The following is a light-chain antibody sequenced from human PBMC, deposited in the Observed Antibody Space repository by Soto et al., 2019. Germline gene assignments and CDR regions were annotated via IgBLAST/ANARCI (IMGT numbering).Light chain of an antibody. V-gene: IGKV3-11*01. CDR2: DAS. CDR1: QSVSSY. Sequence: EIVLTQSPATLSLSPGERATLSCRASQSVSSYLAWYQQKPGQAPRLLIYDASNRATGIPARFSGSGSGTDFAPTISSLEPEDFAVYYSQQRSNWPWTFGQGTKVEIK. CDR3: QQRSNWPWT. J-gene: IGKJ1*01.